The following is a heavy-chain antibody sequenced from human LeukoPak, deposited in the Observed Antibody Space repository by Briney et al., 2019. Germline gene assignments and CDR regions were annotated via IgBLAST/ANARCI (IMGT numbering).Heavy chain of an antibody. V-gene: IGHV3-48*02. CDR3: ARAYSSSSGRDAFDS. Sequence: GVSLRLSCAASGFTFNSYNMNWVRQAPGKGLEWVSYISSSSSTIYYADSVKGRFTISRDSAKTSLFLQMNSLRDEDTAVYYCARAYSSSSGRDAFDSWGLGTLVTVSS. CDR1: GFTFNSYN. D-gene: IGHD6-6*01. J-gene: IGHJ3*02. CDR2: ISSSSSTI.